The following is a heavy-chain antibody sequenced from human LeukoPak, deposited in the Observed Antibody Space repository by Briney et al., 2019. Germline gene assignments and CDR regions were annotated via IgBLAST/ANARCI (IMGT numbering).Heavy chain of an antibody. CDR2: IYTSGST. D-gene: IGHD2-2*01. V-gene: IGHV4-61*02. CDR3: ARDTKDIVVVPAARAYYYMDV. CDR1: GGSISSGSYY. Sequence: SSETLSLTCTVSGGSISSGSYYWSWIRQPAGKGLEWIGRIYTSGSTNYNPSLKSRVTISVDTSKNQFSLKLSSVTAADTAVYYCARDTKDIVVVPAARAYYYMDVRGKGTTVTVSS. J-gene: IGHJ6*03.